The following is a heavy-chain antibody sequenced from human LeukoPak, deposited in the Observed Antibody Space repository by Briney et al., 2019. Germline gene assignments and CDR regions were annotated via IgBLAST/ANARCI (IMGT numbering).Heavy chain of an antibody. CDR1: GGTFSSYA. V-gene: IGHV1-69*04. Sequence: SVKVSCKASGGTFSSYAISWVRQAPGQGLEWMGRIIPILGIANYAQEFQGRVTITADKSTSTAYMELSSLRSEDTAVYYCASSGRITMIVAFHYGMDVWGQGTTVTVSS. CDR3: ASSGRITMIVAFHYGMDV. J-gene: IGHJ6*02. D-gene: IGHD3-22*01. CDR2: IIPILGIA.